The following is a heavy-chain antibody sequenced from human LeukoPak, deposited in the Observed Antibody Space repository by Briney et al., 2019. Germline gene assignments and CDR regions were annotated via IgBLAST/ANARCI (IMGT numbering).Heavy chain of an antibody. CDR3: ARATFKLGYHKRLDY. CDR1: GFTFSSYG. J-gene: IGHJ4*02. CDR2: IWYDGSNK. Sequence: PGRSLRLSCAASGFTFSSYGMHWVRQAPGKGLEWVAVIWYDGSNKYYADSVKGRFTISRDNSKNTLYLQMNSLRAEDTAVYYCARATFKLGYHKRLDYWGQGTLVTVSS. V-gene: IGHV3-33*01. D-gene: IGHD7-27*01.